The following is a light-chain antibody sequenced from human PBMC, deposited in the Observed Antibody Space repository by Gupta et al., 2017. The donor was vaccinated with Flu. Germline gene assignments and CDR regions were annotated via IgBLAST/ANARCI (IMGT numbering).Light chain of an antibody. J-gene: IGLJ3*02. CDR1: SSDVGAYKY. CDR2: EVS. CDR3: SSYAGNFKLW. Sequence: QSALTQPPSASGSPGQSVTISCSGTSSDVGAYKYVSWYQQYPGKAPKLILSEVSKRPSGVPDRFSGSKSGNTASLTVSGLQPEDEADYYCSSYAGNFKLWFGGGTKVT. V-gene: IGLV2-8*01.